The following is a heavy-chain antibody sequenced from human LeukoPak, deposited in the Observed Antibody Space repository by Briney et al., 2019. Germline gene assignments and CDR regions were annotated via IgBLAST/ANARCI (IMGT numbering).Heavy chain of an antibody. J-gene: IGHJ4*02. CDR3: ARGPRTDDGAGFDY. CDR2: IIPVFGTA. Sequence: SVTVSFTASGGTFSSYAISWVRQAPGQGLEWMGGIIPVFGTANYAQKFQGRVTITADESTSTAYMELSSLRSEDTAVYYCARGPRTDDGAGFDYWGQGTLVTVSS. CDR1: GGTFSSYA. V-gene: IGHV1-69*13. D-gene: IGHD1-1*01.